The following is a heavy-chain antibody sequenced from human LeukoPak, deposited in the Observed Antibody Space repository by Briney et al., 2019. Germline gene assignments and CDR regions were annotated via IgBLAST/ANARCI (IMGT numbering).Heavy chain of an antibody. Sequence: SEPLSLTCTVSGDSITDYYWSWIRQPPAKELEWIGYIYYSGSPNYNPSLKSRVTLSLDTSQNQFSLKLTSVTAADTAVYYCAYGGDAYKTGYWGQGTLVTVS. V-gene: IGHV4-59*01. J-gene: IGHJ4*02. CDR3: AYGGDAYKTGY. CDR1: GDSITDYY. CDR2: IYYSGSP. D-gene: IGHD5-24*01.